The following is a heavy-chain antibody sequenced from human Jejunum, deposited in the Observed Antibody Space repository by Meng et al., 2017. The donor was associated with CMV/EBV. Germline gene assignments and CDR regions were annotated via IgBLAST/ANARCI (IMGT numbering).Heavy chain of an antibody. V-gene: IGHV4-39*07. CDR2: LYYDGST. CDR3: ARSIISAATGY. CDR1: GGSISSGSYY. J-gene: IGHJ4*02. Sequence: CTVSGGSISSGSYYWGWIRQPPGKGLEWIGSLYYDGSTYYNPSLKSRVTISVDTSKNQYSLNLISVTAADTAVYYCARSIISAATGYWGQGTLVTVSS. D-gene: IGHD2-15*01.